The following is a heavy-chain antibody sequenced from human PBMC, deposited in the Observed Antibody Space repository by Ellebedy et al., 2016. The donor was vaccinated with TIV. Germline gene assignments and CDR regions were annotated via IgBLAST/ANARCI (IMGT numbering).Heavy chain of an antibody. CDR2: INPSGGST. CDR3: ARGYCSSTSCYSVFGDMDV. Sequence: GESLKISXAASGFTFSSYAMHWVRQAPGQGLEWMGIINPSGGSTSYAQKFQGRVTMTRDTSTSTVYMELSSLRSEDTAVYYCARGYCSSTSCYSVFGDMDVWGKGTTVTVSS. V-gene: IGHV1-46*01. J-gene: IGHJ6*03. D-gene: IGHD2-2*02. CDR1: GFTFSSYA.